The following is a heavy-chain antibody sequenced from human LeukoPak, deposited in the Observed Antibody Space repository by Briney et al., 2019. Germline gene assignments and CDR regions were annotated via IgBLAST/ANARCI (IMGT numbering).Heavy chain of an antibody. CDR2: ISAYNGNT. Sequence: ASVMVSCKASGYTFTNYGISWVRQAPGQGLEWMGWISAYNGNTNFAQKLQGRVSMTTDTSTSTAYMELRSLRSDDTAVYYCARGFPPRILYDSSGYYSYYFDYWGQGTLVTVSS. CDR1: GYTFTNYG. V-gene: IGHV1-18*01. J-gene: IGHJ4*02. CDR3: ARGFPPRILYDSSGYYSYYFDY. D-gene: IGHD3-22*01.